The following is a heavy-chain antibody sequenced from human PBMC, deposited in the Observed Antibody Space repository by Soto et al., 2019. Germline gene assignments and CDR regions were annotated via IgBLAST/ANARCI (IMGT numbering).Heavy chain of an antibody. CDR1: GGSFSGYY. J-gene: IGHJ4*02. CDR3: ARLQXLGYCSGGSCYSDY. D-gene: IGHD2-15*01. Sequence: SETLSLTCAVYGGSFSGYYWSWIRQPPGKGLEWIGEINHSGSTNYNPSLKSRVTISVDTSKNQFSLKLSSVTAADTAVYYCARLQXLGYCSGGSCYSDYWGQRTLVTVSS. CDR2: INHSGST. V-gene: IGHV4-34*01.